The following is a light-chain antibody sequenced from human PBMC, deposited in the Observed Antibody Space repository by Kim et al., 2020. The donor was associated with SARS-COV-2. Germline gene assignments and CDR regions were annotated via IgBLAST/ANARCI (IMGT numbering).Light chain of an antibody. CDR3: QQYYSTPYT. CDR2: WAS. J-gene: IGKJ2*01. CDR1: QSVLYSSNNKNY. V-gene: IGKV4-1*01. Sequence: DIVMTQSPYSLAVSLGERATINCKSSQSVLYSSNNKNYLAWYQQKPGQPPKLLIYWASTRESGVPDRFSGSGSGTDFTLTISSLQAEDVEVYYCQQYYSTPYTFGQGTKLEI.